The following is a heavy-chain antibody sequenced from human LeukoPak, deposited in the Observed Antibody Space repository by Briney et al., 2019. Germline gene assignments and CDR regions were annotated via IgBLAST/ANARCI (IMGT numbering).Heavy chain of an antibody. Sequence: ASVKVSCKASGYTFTSYYMHWVRQAPGQGLEWMGIINPSGGSTSYAQKFQGRVTMTRDTSTSTVYMELSSLRSEDTAVYYCASYYDFWSGYDSYYYGMDVWGQGTTVTVSS. D-gene: IGHD3-3*01. CDR3: ASYYDFWSGYDSYYYGMDV. CDR1: GYTFTSYY. J-gene: IGHJ6*02. V-gene: IGHV1-46*01. CDR2: INPSGGST.